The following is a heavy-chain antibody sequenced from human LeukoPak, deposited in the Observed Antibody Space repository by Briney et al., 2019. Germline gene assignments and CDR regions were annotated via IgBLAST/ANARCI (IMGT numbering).Heavy chain of an antibody. CDR1: GFTFSSHA. J-gene: IGHJ4*02. D-gene: IGHD3-22*01. V-gene: IGHV3-23*01. CDR3: AKDRPNYYGTNGHYYRRDGDC. CDR2: TCSSGETT. Sequence: GGSLRLSCVASGFTFSSHAMSWGRQGAGQGLGWVSSTCSSGETTYYADSAKGRFTISRDNSRNTLYLQMNGLRAEDTAVYYCAKDRPNYYGTNGHYYRRDGDCWGQGTLVTVSS.